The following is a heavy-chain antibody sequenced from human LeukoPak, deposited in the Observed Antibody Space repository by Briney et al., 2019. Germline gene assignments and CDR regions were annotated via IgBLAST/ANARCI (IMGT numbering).Heavy chain of an antibody. D-gene: IGHD2-2*01. CDR2: IYPGDSDT. V-gene: IGHV5-51*01. CDR1: GYSFTSYW. J-gene: IGHJ4*02. Sequence: PGESLKISCKGSGYSFTSYWIGWVRQMPGKGLEWMGIIYPGDSDTRYSPSFQGQVTISADKSISTAYLQWSSLKASDTAMYYCARTYCSSTSCYFNVGGFDYWGQGTLVTVSS. CDR3: ARTYCSSTSCYFNVGGFDY.